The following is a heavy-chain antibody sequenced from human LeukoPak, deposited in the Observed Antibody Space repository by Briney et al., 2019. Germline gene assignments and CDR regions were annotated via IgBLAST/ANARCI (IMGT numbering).Heavy chain of an antibody. V-gene: IGHV4-59*01. J-gene: IGHJ1*01. CDR1: GGSISSYY. Sequence: PSETLSLTYTVSGGSISSYYWNWIRQPPGKGLEWIGYIYYSGTTNYNPSLKSRVTVSLDTSNNQFSLKLSSVTAADTAVYYCARATSMLRGVNSEYFQHWGQGTLVTVSS. D-gene: IGHD3-10*01. CDR3: ARATSMLRGVNSEYFQH. CDR2: IYYSGTT.